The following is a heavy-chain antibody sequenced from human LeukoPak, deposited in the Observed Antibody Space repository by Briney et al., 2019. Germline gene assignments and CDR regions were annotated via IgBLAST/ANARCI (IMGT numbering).Heavy chain of an antibody. J-gene: IGHJ4*02. CDR2: IYTSGST. D-gene: IGHD6-13*01. Sequence: SETLSLTCTVSGGSISSYYWSWIRQPAGKGLEWIGRIYTSGSTNYNPSLKSRVTMSVDTSKNQFSLKLSSVTAADTAVYYCARVKSVSIAAAGTLDYWGQGTLVTVSS. V-gene: IGHV4-4*07. CDR1: GGSISSYY. CDR3: ARVKSVSIAAAGTLDY.